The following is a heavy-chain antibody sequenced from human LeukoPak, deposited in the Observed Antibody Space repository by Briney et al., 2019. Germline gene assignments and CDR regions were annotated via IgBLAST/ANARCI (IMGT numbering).Heavy chain of an antibody. D-gene: IGHD4-17*01. CDR1: GFTFGSYS. CDR2: ISSSSSTI. CDR3: ARDYGHYSGWFDP. Sequence: GSLRLSCAASGFTFGSYSMNWVRQAPGKGLEWVSYISSSSSTIYYADSVKGRFTISRDNAKNSLFLQMNSLRAEDTAVYYCARDYGHYSGWFDPWGQGTLVTVSS. V-gene: IGHV3-48*04. J-gene: IGHJ5*02.